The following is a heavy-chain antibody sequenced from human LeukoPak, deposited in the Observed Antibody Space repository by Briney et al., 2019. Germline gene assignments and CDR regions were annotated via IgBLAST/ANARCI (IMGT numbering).Heavy chain of an antibody. D-gene: IGHD3-10*01. J-gene: IGHJ3*02. V-gene: IGHV3-30*01. CDR1: GFTFSSYA. CDR2: ISYDGSNK. Sequence: GGSLRLSCAASGFTFSSYAMHWVRQAPGKGLEWVAVISYDGSNKYYADSVKGRFTISRDNSKSTLYLQMNSLRAEDTAVYYCARDRGAFDIWGQGTMVTVSS. CDR3: ARDRGAFDI.